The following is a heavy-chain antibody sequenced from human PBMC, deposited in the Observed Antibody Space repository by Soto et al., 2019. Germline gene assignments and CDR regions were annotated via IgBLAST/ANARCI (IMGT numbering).Heavy chain of an antibody. CDR3: ARGGFSGSGSFIQGDY. Sequence: EVQLVESGGGLVQPGGSLRLSCAASGFTFSSYWMHWVRQAPGKGLVWVSRIKSDGSNINYADSVKGRFTISRDKAKNTLYLQMNSLRAEDTAIYYCARGGFSGSGSFIQGDYWGQGTLVTVSS. CDR1: GFTFSSYW. V-gene: IGHV3-74*01. J-gene: IGHJ4*02. CDR2: IKSDGSNI. D-gene: IGHD3-10*01.